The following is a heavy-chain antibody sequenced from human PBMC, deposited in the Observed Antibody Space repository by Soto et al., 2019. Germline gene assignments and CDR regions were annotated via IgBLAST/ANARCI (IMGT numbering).Heavy chain of an antibody. V-gene: IGHV4-31*03. CDR3: ARAPSLQEYSGYDPKNWFDP. Sequence: SETLSLTCTVSGGSISSGGYYWSWIRQHPGKGLEWIGYIYYSGSTYYNPSLKSRVTISVDTSKNQFSLKLSSVTAADTAVYYCARAPSLQEYSGYDPKNWFDPWGQGTLVTVSS. J-gene: IGHJ5*02. D-gene: IGHD5-12*01. CDR1: GGSISSGGYY. CDR2: IYYSGST.